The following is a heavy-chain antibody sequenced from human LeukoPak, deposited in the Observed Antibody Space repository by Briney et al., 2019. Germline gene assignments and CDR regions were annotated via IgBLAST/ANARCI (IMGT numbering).Heavy chain of an antibody. D-gene: IGHD2-2*02. J-gene: IGHJ6*02. CDR3: ARALLYCSSTSCYTYSDYYYGMDV. CDR1: GGSISSGGYY. CDR2: IYYSGST. V-gene: IGHV4-31*03. Sequence: SQTLSLTCTASGGSISSGGYYWSWIRQHPGKGLEWIGYIYYSGSTYYNPSLKSRVTISVDTSKNQFSLKLSSVTAADTAVCYCARALLYCSSTSCYTYSDYYYGMDVWGQGTTVTVSS.